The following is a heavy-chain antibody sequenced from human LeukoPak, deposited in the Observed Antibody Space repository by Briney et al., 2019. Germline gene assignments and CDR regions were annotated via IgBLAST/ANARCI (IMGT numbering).Heavy chain of an antibody. CDR2: ITGSGGNT. CDR1: GFIFGSYA. J-gene: IGHJ4*02. V-gene: IGHV3-23*01. D-gene: IGHD2-2*01. Sequence: GGSLRLSCAASGFIFGSYAMSWVRQAPGKGLEWVSSITGSGGNTYYADSVKGRFTISRDNSKNTLYLQMNRLRAEDTAVYYCAKDSSSMVAFDYWGQGTLVPVSS. CDR3: AKDSSSMVAFDY.